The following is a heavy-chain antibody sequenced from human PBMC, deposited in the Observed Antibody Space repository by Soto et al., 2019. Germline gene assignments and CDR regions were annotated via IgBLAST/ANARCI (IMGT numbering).Heavy chain of an antibody. CDR3: XXXXXXXXXXE. CDR2: XSXXXSYX. Sequence: QVQLVESGGGLVKPGGSLRLSCAASGFTFSDYYMSWIRQAPGKGLVWVSYXSXXXSYXXYADXXKGRFTISRDNAKXXXXXXXXXXXXXXXXXXXXXXXXXXXXXXEGGQGTTVTVSS. J-gene: IGHJ6*02. CDR1: GFTFSDYY. V-gene: IGHV3-11*05.